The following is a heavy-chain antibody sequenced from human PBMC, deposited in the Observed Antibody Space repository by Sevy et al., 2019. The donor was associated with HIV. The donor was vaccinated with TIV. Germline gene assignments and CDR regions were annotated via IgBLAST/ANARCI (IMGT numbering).Heavy chain of an antibody. D-gene: IGHD3-3*01. CDR2: IKSKTDGGTT. V-gene: IGHV3-15*01. J-gene: IGHJ4*02. Sequence: GGSLRLSCAASGFTFSNAWMSWVRQAPGKGLEWVGRIKSKTDGGTTDYAAPVKGRFTISRDDSKNTLYLQMNSLKTEDTAVYYCTTSQYYDFWSGYYTLYYFDYWAREPWSPSPQ. CDR1: GFTFSNAW. CDR3: TTSQYYDFWSGYYTLYYFDY.